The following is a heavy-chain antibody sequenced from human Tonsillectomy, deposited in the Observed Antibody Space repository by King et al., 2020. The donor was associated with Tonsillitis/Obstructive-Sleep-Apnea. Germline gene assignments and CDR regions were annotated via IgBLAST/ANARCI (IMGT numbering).Heavy chain of an antibody. CDR1: GFTFSSFW. CDR3: ARVAPGYYDFWSGYYEGWFDP. V-gene: IGHV3-74*01. CDR2: INRYGSST. Sequence: VQLVESGGGLVQPGGSLRLSCAASGFTFSSFWMHWVRQTPGTGLVWVSRINRYGSSTNYADSVKGRFTISRDNAKNTLYLQMNSLRAEDTAVDYCARVAPGYYDFWSGYYEGWFDPWGQGTLVTVSS. D-gene: IGHD3-3*01. J-gene: IGHJ5*02.